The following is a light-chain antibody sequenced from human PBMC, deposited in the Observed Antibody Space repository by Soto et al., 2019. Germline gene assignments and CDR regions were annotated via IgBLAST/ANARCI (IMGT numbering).Light chain of an antibody. CDR3: NSFTSNRAYV. V-gene: IGLV2-14*01. J-gene: IGLJ1*01. Sequence: QYGMTQAASVSRSPGQSITISCTGTSSDVGGYNYVSWYQQHPGKAPKVMTYEVSNRPSGVSNRFSGSKSGNTASLTISGLQPEDEADYYCNSFTSNRAYVFGTGTKVTVL. CDR1: SSDVGGYNY. CDR2: EVS.